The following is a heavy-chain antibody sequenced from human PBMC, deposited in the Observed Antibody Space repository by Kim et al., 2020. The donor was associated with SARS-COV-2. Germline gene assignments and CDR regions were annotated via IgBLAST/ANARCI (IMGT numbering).Heavy chain of an antibody. CDR1: GYTFTNYA. D-gene: IGHD3-10*01. CDR2: INTNTGNP. V-gene: IGHV7-4-1*02. CDR3: ARVTMVRGIYGTNWFDP. J-gene: IGHJ5*02. Sequence: ASVKVSCKASGYTFTNYAMNWVRQAPGQGLEWMGWINTNTGNPTYAQGFTGRFVFSLDTSVSTAYLQISSLKAEDTAVYYCARVTMVRGIYGTNWFDPWGQGSLVTVSS.